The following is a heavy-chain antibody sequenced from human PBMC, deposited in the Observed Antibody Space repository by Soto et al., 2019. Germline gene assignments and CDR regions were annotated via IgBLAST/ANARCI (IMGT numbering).Heavy chain of an antibody. CDR1: GGSISSYY. Sequence: SETLSLTCTVSGGSISSYYWSWIRQPPGKGLEWIGYIYDSGSIKYNPSLNSRVTISVDTSKSQFSLKLTSVTAADTAVYYCARGPSGSYSSWFDPWGQGTLVTVSS. J-gene: IGHJ5*02. D-gene: IGHD1-26*01. CDR3: ARGPSGSYSSWFDP. V-gene: IGHV4-59*01. CDR2: IYDSGSI.